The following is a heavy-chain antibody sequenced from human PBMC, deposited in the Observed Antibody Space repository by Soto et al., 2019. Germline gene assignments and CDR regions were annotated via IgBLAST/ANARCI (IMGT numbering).Heavy chain of an antibody. CDR1: GFTFSSYA. D-gene: IGHD3-3*01. V-gene: IGHV3-23*01. J-gene: IGHJ4*02. CDR3: AKELTFGVVLYPFDY. CDR2: ISGSGGST. Sequence: PGGSLRLSCAASGFTFSSYAMSWVRQAPGKGLEWVSAISGSGGSTYYADSVKGWFTISRDNSKNTLYLQMNSLRAEDTAVYYCAKELTFGVVLYPFDYWGQGTLVTVSS.